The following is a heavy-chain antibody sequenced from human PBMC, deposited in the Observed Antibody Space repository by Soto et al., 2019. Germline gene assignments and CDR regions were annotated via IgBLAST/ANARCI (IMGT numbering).Heavy chain of an antibody. CDR2: INHSGST. CDR1: GGSFSGYY. J-gene: IGHJ6*02. CDR3: ARGPRSSSWSVLLIYGMDV. Sequence: QVQLQQWGAGLLKPSETLSLTCAVYGGSFSGYYWSWIRQPPGKGLEWIGEINHSGSTNYNPSLKRRVTISVDTSKNQFSLKLSSVTAADTAVYYCARGPRSSSWSVLLIYGMDVWGQGTTVTVSS. V-gene: IGHV4-34*01. D-gene: IGHD6-13*01.